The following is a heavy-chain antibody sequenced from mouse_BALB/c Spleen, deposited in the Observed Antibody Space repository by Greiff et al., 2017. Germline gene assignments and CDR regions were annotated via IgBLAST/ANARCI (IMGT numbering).Heavy chain of an antibody. J-gene: IGHJ4*01. CDR3: ARSYASLAMDY. D-gene: IGHD6-1*01. CDR1: GFTFSSFG. CDR2: ISSGSSTI. Sequence: DVHLVESGGGLVQPGGSRKLSCAASGFTFSSFGMHWVRQAPEQGLEWVAYISSGSSTIYYADTVKGRFTISRDNPKNTLFLQMTSLRSEDTAMYYCARSYASLAMDYWGQGTSVTVSS. V-gene: IGHV5-17*02.